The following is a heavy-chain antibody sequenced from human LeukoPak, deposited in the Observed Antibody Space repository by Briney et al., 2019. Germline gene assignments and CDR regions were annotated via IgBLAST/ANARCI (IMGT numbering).Heavy chain of an antibody. Sequence: PGRSLRLSCAASGFTFSSYGMHWVRQAPGKGLEWVAVIWYDGSNEYYADSVKGRFTISRDNSKNTLYLQMNSLRAEDTAVYYCVRDTVGAFDPWGQGTLVTVSS. CDR3: VRDTVGAFDP. CDR2: IWYDGSNE. D-gene: IGHD1-26*01. J-gene: IGHJ5*02. V-gene: IGHV3-33*01. CDR1: GFTFSSYG.